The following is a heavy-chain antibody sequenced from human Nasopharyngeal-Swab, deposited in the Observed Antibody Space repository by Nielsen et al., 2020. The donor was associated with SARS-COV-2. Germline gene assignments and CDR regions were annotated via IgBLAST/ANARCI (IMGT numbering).Heavy chain of an antibody. D-gene: IGHD1-7*01. Sequence: GGSLRLSCVPSGFIFVDYAMHWVRQAPGKGLEWVSSISWNSGTTDYVASVKGRFTISRDNAENSVYLQMNSLRPEDTAFYYCAKETGTVPVAFDIWGQGTVVTVSS. CDR1: GFIFVDYA. CDR2: ISWNSGTT. CDR3: AKETGTVPVAFDI. V-gene: IGHV3-9*01. J-gene: IGHJ3*02.